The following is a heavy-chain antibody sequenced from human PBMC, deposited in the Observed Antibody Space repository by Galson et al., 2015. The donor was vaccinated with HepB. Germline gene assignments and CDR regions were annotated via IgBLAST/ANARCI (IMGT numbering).Heavy chain of an antibody. Sequence: SVKVSCKASGYTFTTYGIHWVRQAPGQRLELMAWINTGDGHTLYSPKFRGRVTITRDTSATTAYMELSSLTAKDTAIYFCARDEQLGPYYFHYWGQGTPVIVSS. CDR2: INTGDGHT. D-gene: IGHD6-13*01. J-gene: IGHJ4*02. CDR3: ARDEQLGPYYFHY. V-gene: IGHV1-3*04. CDR1: GYTFTTYG.